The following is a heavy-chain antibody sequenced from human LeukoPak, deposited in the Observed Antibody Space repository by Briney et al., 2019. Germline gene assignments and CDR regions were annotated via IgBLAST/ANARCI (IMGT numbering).Heavy chain of an antibody. D-gene: IGHD1-26*01. CDR2: IKYDASST. CDR3: ARGATYAYYQDY. V-gene: IGHV3-74*01. CDR1: GFTFSRFT. J-gene: IGHJ4*02. Sequence: GGSLRLSCAASGFTFSRFTMNWVRQAPGKGLVWVSRIKYDASSTSYADSVKGRFTISRDNAKNTLYLQMNSLRAEDTAVYYCARGATYAYYQDYWGQGTLVTVSS.